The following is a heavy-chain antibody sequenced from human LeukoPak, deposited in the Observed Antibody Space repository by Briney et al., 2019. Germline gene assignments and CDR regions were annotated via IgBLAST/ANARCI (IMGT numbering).Heavy chain of an antibody. CDR3: ARGVLKGRVTAGFEY. CDR1: AGSIRNYY. V-gene: IGHV4-59*01. CDR2: IYYTGST. Sequence: PSETLSLTCTVSAGSIRNYYWSWIRQSPGKGLEWIGNIYYTGSTNYNASLKSRVTISVDTSKNQLSLRLSSVTAADTAMYYCARGVLKGRVTAGFEYWGQGTLVTVSS. J-gene: IGHJ4*02. D-gene: IGHD2-21*02.